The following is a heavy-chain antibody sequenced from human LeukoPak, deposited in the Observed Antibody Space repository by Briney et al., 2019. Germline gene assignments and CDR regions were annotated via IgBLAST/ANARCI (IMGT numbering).Heavy chain of an antibody. CDR2: INHDGSEK. CDR1: GLTFGNYW. Sequence: QPGGSLRLSCAASGLTFGNYWLTWVRQTPGKGLEWVANINHDGSEKNYVDSVKGRFTISRGNAKNSLYLQMNSLRAEDTAVYYCSGYYGMDVWGKGTTVTVSS. V-gene: IGHV3-7*01. CDR3: SGYYGMDV. J-gene: IGHJ6*04.